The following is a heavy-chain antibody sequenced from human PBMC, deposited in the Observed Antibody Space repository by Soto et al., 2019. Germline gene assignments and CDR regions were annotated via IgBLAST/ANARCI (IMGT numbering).Heavy chain of an antibody. D-gene: IGHD6-19*01. V-gene: IGHV3-23*01. CDR3: ARGLLGQWLVHRFDY. Sequence: PGGSLRLSCAASGFTFSSYAMSWVRQAPGKGLEWVSAISGSGGSTYYADSVKGRFTISRDNSKNTLYLQMNSLRAEDTAVYYCARGLLGQWLVHRFDYWGQGTLVTVSS. CDR2: ISGSGGST. J-gene: IGHJ4*02. CDR1: GFTFSSYA.